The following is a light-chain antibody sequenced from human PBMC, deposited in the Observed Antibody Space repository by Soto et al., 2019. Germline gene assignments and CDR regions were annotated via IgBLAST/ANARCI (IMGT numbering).Light chain of an antibody. J-gene: IGLJ1*01. CDR3: SSYTKSFTFPYV. CDR2: EVS. Sequence: QSVLTQPASVSGSPGQSITISCIGTSSDVGYYNYVSWYQQHPGKAPKLMIYEVSNRPSGVSNRFSGSKSGNTASLTISGLQAEDEADYYCSSYTKSFTFPYVFGTGTKLTVL. CDR1: SSDVGYYNY. V-gene: IGLV2-14*01.